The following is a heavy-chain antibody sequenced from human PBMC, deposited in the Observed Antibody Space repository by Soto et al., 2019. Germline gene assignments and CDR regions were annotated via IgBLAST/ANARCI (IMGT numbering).Heavy chain of an antibody. CDR1: GFTFDTYG. Sequence: LRLSCVASGFTFDTYGIHWVRQAPGKGLQWVALISYEGSNTYYADSVRGRFTISRDNSKNTLYLQMNTLRPEDTGLYYCARVTPGNNLYYFSGLDFWGQGTSVTVSS. D-gene: IGHD1-1*01. CDR2: ISYEGSNT. CDR3: ARVTPGNNLYYFSGLDF. J-gene: IGHJ6*02. V-gene: IGHV3-30-3*01.